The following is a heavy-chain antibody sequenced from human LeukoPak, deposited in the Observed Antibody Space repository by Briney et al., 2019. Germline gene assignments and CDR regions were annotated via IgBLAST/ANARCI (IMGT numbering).Heavy chain of an antibody. Sequence: PSQTLSLTCTVSGGSISSGGYYWSWIRQHPGKGLEWIGYIYYSGSTYYNPSLKSRVTMSVDTFKNQFSLKLSSVTAADTAVYYCARGYGDSSGYYNYWGQGTLVTVSS. CDR1: GGSISSGGYY. D-gene: IGHD3-22*01. CDR3: ARGYGDSSGYYNY. J-gene: IGHJ4*02. V-gene: IGHV4-31*03. CDR2: IYYSGST.